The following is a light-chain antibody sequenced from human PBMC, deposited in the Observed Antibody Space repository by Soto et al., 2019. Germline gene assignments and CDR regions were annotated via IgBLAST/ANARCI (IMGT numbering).Light chain of an antibody. J-gene: IGLJ2*01. Sequence: QSVLTQPPSASGTPGQRVTISCSGSTSNIGSNNGYWYQHLPGKAPKLLIYRSDQRPSGVPDRFSGSKSGTSASLAISGLRSEDEADYYCAAWDDSLSGREVFGGGTKLPVL. CDR1: TSNIGSNN. CDR2: RSD. V-gene: IGLV1-47*01. CDR3: AAWDDSLSGREV.